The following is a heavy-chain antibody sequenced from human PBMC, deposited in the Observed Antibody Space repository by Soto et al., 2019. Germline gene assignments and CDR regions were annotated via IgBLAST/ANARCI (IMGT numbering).Heavy chain of an antibody. Sequence: ASQTLPLTCTVSGGSISSYYWSWIRQPPGKGLEWIGYIYYSGSTNYNPSLKSRVTISVDTSKNQFSLKLSSVTAADTAVYYCARGGGWYTVRFDYWGQGTLVTVSS. CDR3: ARGGGWYTVRFDY. D-gene: IGHD6-19*01. CDR1: GGSISSYY. CDR2: IYYSGST. J-gene: IGHJ4*02. V-gene: IGHV4-59*08.